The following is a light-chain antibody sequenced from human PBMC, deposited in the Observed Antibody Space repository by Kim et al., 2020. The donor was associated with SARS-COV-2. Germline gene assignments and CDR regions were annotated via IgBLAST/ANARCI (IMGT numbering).Light chain of an antibody. V-gene: IGLV6-57*03. CDR2: EDD. J-gene: IGLJ2*01. CDR3: QSYNRDNVI. Sequence: GKTVTNSCTRSSSSIDDNYVQCYQQRPGGVPTTVIYEDDQRPSGVSDRFSGSIDNSSNSASLTISGLRTEDEADYYCQSYNRDNVIFGGGTQLTVL. CDR1: SSSIDDNY.